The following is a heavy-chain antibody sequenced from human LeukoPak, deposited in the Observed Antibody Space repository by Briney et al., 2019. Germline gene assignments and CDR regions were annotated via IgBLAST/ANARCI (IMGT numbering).Heavy chain of an antibody. Sequence: GGSLRLSCAASGFTFSSYSMNWVRQAPGKGLEWVSAISGSGGSTYYADTVKGRFTISRDNSKNTLYLQMNSLRAEDTAVYYCAKGDTVGATTGDYWGQGTLVTVSS. V-gene: IGHV3-23*01. CDR3: AKGDTVGATTGDY. CDR1: GFTFSSYS. J-gene: IGHJ4*02. D-gene: IGHD1-26*01. CDR2: ISGSGGST.